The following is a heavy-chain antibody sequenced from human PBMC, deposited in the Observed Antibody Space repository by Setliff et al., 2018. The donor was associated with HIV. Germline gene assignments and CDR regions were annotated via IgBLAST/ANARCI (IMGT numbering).Heavy chain of an antibody. V-gene: IGHV7-4-1*02. Sequence: ASVKVSCKASGYTFTNYDMNWVRQAPGQGLEWMGRINTNTGNPTYAQGFTGRFVFSLDTSVSTASLHIISLKAEDTAVYYCATVIERIDSNGHWFYYWGQGTLVTVSS. J-gene: IGHJ4*02. D-gene: IGHD6-25*01. CDR2: INTNTGNP. CDR1: GYTFTNYD. CDR3: ATVIERIDSNGHWFYY.